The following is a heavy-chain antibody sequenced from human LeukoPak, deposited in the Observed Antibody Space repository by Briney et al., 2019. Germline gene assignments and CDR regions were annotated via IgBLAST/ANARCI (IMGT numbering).Heavy chain of an antibody. J-gene: IGHJ3*02. CDR2: ISSSSSTI. Sequence: AGGSLRLSCAASGFTFSSYSMNWVRQAPGKGLEWVSYISSSSSTIYYADSVKGRFTISRDNAKNSLYLQMNSLRDEDTAVYYCATSGHCSGGSCYSSDAVDIWGRGTMVTVSS. V-gene: IGHV3-48*02. D-gene: IGHD2-15*01. CDR1: GFTFSSYS. CDR3: ATSGHCSGGSCYSSDAVDI.